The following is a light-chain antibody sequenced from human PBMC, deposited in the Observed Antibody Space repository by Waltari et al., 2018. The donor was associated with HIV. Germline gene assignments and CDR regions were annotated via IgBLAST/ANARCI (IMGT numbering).Light chain of an antibody. J-gene: IGKJ1*01. CDR1: QGISNF. V-gene: IGKV1-9*01. CDR3: QQLNGYPPWT. Sequence: DIQLTQSPSFLSASVGDRVTITCRASQGISNFLAWYQEKPGKAPNLLIYAASTLQSGVPSRFSGSGSGTEFSLTISSLQPEDFATYYCQQLNGYPPWTFGQGTKVEIK. CDR2: AAS.